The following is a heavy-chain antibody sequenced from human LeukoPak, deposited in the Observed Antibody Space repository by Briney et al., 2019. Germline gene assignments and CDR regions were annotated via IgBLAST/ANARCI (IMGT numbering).Heavy chain of an antibody. Sequence: SETLSLTCTVSGGSISSSSYYWGWIRQPPGKGLEWIGSIYYSGSTYYNPSLKSRVTISVDTSNNQFSLKLSSVTAADTAVYYCASPSPKLLWFGESNLFDYWGQGTLVTVSS. V-gene: IGHV4-39*01. D-gene: IGHD3-10*01. CDR3: ASPSPKLLWFGESNLFDY. CDR1: GGSISSSSYY. J-gene: IGHJ4*02. CDR2: IYYSGST.